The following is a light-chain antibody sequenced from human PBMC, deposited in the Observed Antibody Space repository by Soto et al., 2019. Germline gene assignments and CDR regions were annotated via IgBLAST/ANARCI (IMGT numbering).Light chain of an antibody. V-gene: IGKV1-39*01. CDR3: QQSDSTPYT. Sequence: DVQMTQSTSSLSASVGDRVTITWRASQTISTYLNWYQQKPGKAPRLLIYDASSLLSGVPSRFSGSGSGTDFTLTIASLQPEDFSTYYCQQSDSTPYTLGQGTKVDIK. CDR1: QTISTY. J-gene: IGKJ2*01. CDR2: DAS.